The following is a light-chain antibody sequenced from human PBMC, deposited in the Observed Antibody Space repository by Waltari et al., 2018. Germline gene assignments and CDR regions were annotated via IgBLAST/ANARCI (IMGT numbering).Light chain of an antibody. CDR1: ISDIGRYNF. CDR2: EAS. CDR3: CSYTSTSTYV. V-gene: IGLV2-14*01. Sequence: QSALTQPASVSGSPGQSIAISCTGSISDIGRYNFVSWYQHHPGTAPKLIIYEASKRPSGVSLRFSGSKSGSTASLTISGLQAEDETTYYCCSYTSTSTYVFGNGTKVAVL. J-gene: IGLJ1*01.